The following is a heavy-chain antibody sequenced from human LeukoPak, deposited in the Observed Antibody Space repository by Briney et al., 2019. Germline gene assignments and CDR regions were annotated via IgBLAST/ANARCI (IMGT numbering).Heavy chain of an antibody. D-gene: IGHD2-15*01. Sequence: PGGSLRLSCAASGFTFSTYWMSWVRQAPGKRLEWVAKIKQDGSEKYYVDSVKGRFTISRDNAKNSVYLQMNSLRVEDTAVYYCARGQLADVYWGQGALVTVSS. CDR1: GFTFSTYW. CDR2: IKQDGSEK. CDR3: ARGQLADVY. V-gene: IGHV3-7*01. J-gene: IGHJ4*02.